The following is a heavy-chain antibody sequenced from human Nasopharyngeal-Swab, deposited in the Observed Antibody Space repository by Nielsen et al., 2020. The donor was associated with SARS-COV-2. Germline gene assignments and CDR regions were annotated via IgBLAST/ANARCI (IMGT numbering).Heavy chain of an antibody. CDR1: GYTFTSYA. Sequence: ASVKVSCKASGYTFTSYAMNWVRQAPGQGLEWMGWINTNTGNPTYAQGFTGRFVFSLDTSVSTAYLQISSLKAEDTAVYYCATPHYYDSSGYYWTDAFDIWLRDNGHRLF. V-gene: IGHV7-4-1*02. CDR2: INTNTGNP. J-gene: IGHJ3*02. CDR3: ATPHYYDSSGYYWTDAFDI. D-gene: IGHD3-22*01.